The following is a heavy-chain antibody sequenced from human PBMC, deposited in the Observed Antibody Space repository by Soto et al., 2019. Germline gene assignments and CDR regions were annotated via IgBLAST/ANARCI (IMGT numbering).Heavy chain of an antibody. CDR1: GFTFSNYG. D-gene: IGHD3-9*01. V-gene: IGHV3-30*18. Sequence: QVQLVESGGGVVQPGRSLRLSCAASGFTFSNYGMHWVRQAPGKGLEWVIVISYDGNVAYYADSVKGRFTISRDNSKNSMYLQMNSLRTSAPDMFYCAKEGPITDWYFDYWRQGTLVNVSS. CDR3: AKEGPITDWYFDY. J-gene: IGHJ4*02. CDR2: ISYDGNVA.